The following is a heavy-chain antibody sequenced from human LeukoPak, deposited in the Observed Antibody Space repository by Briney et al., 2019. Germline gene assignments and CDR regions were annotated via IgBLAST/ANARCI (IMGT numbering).Heavy chain of an antibody. CDR1: GGSISSYY. D-gene: IGHD1-7*01. Sequence: SETLFLTCTVSGGSISSYYWSWIRQPPGKGLEWIGYIYYSGSTNYNPSLKSRVTISVDTSKNQFSLKLSSVTAAVTAVYYCARGGTNEFDYWGQGTLVTVSS. CDR3: ARGGTNEFDY. V-gene: IGHV4-59*01. CDR2: IYYSGST. J-gene: IGHJ4*02.